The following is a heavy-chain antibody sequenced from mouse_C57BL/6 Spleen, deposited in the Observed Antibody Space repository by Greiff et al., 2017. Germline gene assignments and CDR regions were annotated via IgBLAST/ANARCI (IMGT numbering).Heavy chain of an antibody. CDR2: ISGGGGNT. J-gene: IGHJ2*01. CDR3: ARGGHHSFDY. D-gene: IGHD3-3*01. Sequence: EVQLVESGGGLVKPGGSLKLSCAASGFTFSSYTMSWVRQTPEKRLEWVATISGGGGNTYYPDSVKGRFTISRDNAKNTLYLQMSSLRSEDTALYYCARGGHHSFDYWGQGTTLTVSS. CDR1: GFTFSSYT. V-gene: IGHV5-9*01.